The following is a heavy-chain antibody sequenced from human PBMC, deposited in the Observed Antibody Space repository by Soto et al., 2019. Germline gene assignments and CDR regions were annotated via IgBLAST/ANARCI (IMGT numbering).Heavy chain of an antibody. Sequence: QVQLVQSGAEVKKPGSSVKVSCKASGGTFSTYTISWVRQAPGQGLEWMGRIIPNLGIANYAQKFQGRVTTTADKSTSTAYMELSSLRSEDTAVYYCASRSTVVVAATEAFDYWGQGTLVTVSS. V-gene: IGHV1-69*02. CDR1: GGTFSTYT. J-gene: IGHJ4*02. D-gene: IGHD2-15*01. CDR3: ASRSTVVVAATEAFDY. CDR2: IIPNLGIA.